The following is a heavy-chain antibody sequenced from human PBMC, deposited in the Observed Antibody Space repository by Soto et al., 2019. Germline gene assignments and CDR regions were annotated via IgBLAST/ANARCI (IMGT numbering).Heavy chain of an antibody. CDR3: ARDPNPYSGYDERYFDY. Sequence: PGGSLRLSCAASGFTFSSYSMNWVRQAPGKGLEWVSSISSSSSYIYYADSVKGRFTISRDNAKNSLYLQMNSLRAEDTAVYYCARDPNPYSGYDERYFDYWGQGTLVTVS. V-gene: IGHV3-21*01. CDR2: ISSSSSYI. CDR1: GFTFSSYS. J-gene: IGHJ4*02. D-gene: IGHD5-12*01.